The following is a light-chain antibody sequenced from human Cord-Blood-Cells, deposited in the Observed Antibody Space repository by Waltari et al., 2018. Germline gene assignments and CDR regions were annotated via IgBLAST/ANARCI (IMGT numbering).Light chain of an antibody. Sequence: DIQMTQSPSSLSASVGDRVTITCRARQSISSYLNWYQQKPGKAPKLLIYAASSLQSGVPSRFSGSRSGTDFTLTISSLQPEDFATYYCQQSYSTPPITFGQGTRLEIK. J-gene: IGKJ5*01. V-gene: IGKV1-39*01. CDR2: AAS. CDR1: QSISSY. CDR3: QQSYSTPPIT.